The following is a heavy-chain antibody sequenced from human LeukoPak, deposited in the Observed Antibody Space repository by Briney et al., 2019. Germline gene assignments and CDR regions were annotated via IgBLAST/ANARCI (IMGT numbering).Heavy chain of an antibody. V-gene: IGHV3-66*02. D-gene: IGHD2-21*01. CDR2: IYSAGST. CDR1: GFTVSSNY. Sequence: PGGSLRLSXAASGFTVSSNYMSWVRQAPGKWLEWVSVIYSAGSTYYADSVKGRFTISRDNSKNTLYLQMNSLRAEDTAVYYCARDWAFDIWGQGKMVTVSS. CDR3: ARDWAFDI. J-gene: IGHJ3*02.